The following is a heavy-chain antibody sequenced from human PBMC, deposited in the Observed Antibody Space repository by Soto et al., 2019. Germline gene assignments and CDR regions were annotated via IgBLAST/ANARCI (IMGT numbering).Heavy chain of an antibody. CDR1: GFTFSSYG. CDR3: AKDFGWLGYYYYYGMDF. J-gene: IGHJ6*02. V-gene: IGHV3-30*18. D-gene: IGHD3-10*01. Sequence: GGSLRLSCAASGFTFSSYGMHWVRQAPGKGLEWVAVISYDGSNKYYADSVKGRFTISRDNSKNTLYLQMNSLRAEDTAVYYCAKDFGWLGYYYYYGMDFWGQATTVTVSS. CDR2: ISYDGSNK.